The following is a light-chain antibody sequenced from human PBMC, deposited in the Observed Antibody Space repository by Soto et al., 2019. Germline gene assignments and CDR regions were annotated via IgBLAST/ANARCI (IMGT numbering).Light chain of an antibody. Sequence: EMVMTQPPATLSVSPGERATLSCRASQSVSSNLAWYQRKPGQAPRLLIYGASNRATGIPDRFSGSGSGTDFILTINRLEPEDFAVYYCQEFASNFGGGTKVDIK. CDR2: GAS. J-gene: IGKJ4*01. CDR1: QSVSSN. CDR3: QEFASN. V-gene: IGKV3-20*01.